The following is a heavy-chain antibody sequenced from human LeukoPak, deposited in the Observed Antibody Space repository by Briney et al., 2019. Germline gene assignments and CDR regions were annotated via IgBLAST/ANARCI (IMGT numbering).Heavy chain of an antibody. CDR3: AKPSYYDSTGYSFDY. V-gene: IGHV3-48*04. CDR1: GFSFKIYS. J-gene: IGHJ4*02. CDR2: ISSGGITI. D-gene: IGHD3-22*01. Sequence: GGSLRLSCAASGFSFKIYSMNWVRQAPGKGLEWISYISSGGITIYYADSVKGRFTISRDNSKKTVYLEMNSLRAEDTAVYYCAKPSYYDSTGYSFDYWGQGTLVTVSS.